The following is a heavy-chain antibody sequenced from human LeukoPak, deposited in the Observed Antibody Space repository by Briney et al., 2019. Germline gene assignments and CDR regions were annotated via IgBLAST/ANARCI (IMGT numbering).Heavy chain of an antibody. Sequence: PGGSLRLSCAASGFTFSSYWMHWVRQAPGKGLVWVSRINSEGSSTSYADSVKGRFTISRDNAKNTLYLQMNSLRAEDTAVYYCARSPGAITMPTDYFDYWGQGTLVTVSS. CDR1: GFTFSSYW. CDR2: INSEGSST. CDR3: ARSPGAITMPTDYFDY. J-gene: IGHJ4*02. V-gene: IGHV3-74*01. D-gene: IGHD3-10*01.